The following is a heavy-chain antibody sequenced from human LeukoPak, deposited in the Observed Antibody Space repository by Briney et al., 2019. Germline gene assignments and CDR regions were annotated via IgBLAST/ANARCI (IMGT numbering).Heavy chain of an antibody. CDR1: GGSISSYY. D-gene: IGHD1-1*01. Sequence: SETLSLTCTVSGGSISSYYWSWIRQPPGKGLEWIGYIYYSGSTKYNPSLKSRVTISVDTSKNQFSLKLSSVTAADTAVYYCARVDWNDGARWFDPWGQGTLVTVSS. CDR3: ARVDWNDGARWFDP. J-gene: IGHJ5*02. CDR2: IYYSGST. V-gene: IGHV4-59*01.